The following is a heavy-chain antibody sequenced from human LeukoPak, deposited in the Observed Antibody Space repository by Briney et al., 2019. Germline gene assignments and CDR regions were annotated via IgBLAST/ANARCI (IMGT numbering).Heavy chain of an antibody. J-gene: IGHJ5*02. V-gene: IGHV3-23*01. D-gene: IGHD6-13*01. CDR2: MSGSGADT. Sequence: GGSLRLSCAASGFTFSSNAVSWVRQAPGKGLEWVSTMSGSGADTYYADSFRGRFTISIDNSKNTLYLQMNSLRAEDTALYYCAKDRSSNRYDWLDPWGQGTLVTVSS. CDR3: AKDRSSNRYDWLDP. CDR1: GFTFSSNA.